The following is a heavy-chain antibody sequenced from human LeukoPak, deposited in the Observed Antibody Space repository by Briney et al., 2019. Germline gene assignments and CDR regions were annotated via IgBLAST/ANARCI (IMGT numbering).Heavy chain of an antibody. CDR2: IIPILGIA. CDR1: GGTFSSYA. Sequence: PQASVKVSCKASGGTFSSYAISWVRQAPGQGLEWMGRIIPILGIANYAQKFQGRVTITADKSTSTAYMELSSLRSEDTAVYYCARDLGWPREGFVLQHWGQGTLVTVSS. D-gene: IGHD7-27*01. V-gene: IGHV1-69*04. J-gene: IGHJ1*01. CDR3: ARDLGWPREGFVLQH.